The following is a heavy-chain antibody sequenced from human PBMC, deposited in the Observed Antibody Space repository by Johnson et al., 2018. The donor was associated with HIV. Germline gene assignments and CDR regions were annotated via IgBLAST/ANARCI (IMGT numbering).Heavy chain of an antibody. CDR1: GFTFSSYW. V-gene: IGHV3-74*02. CDR2: ISSDGSST. D-gene: IGHD1-1*01. J-gene: IGHJ3*01. Sequence: VLLLESGGGLVQPGGSLRLSCAASGFTFSSYWMHWVRQAPGKGLVWVSRISSDGSSTYYADSVKGRFTISRDNAKNTMFVQMNSLRAEDTAVYYCARSGPNWAFDFWGQGTMVTVSS. CDR3: ARSGPNWAFDF.